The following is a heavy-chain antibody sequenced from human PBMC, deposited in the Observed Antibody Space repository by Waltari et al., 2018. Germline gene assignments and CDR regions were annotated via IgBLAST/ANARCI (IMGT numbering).Heavy chain of an antibody. J-gene: IGHJ4*02. CDR3: ARPSVAARLGSLDY. CDR1: RGSFSAYH. Sequence: QVQLQQWGGGLLRPSETLSLSCSVSRGSFSAYHWTWIRQPPGKGLEWIGEIDHKGAATYNPSLDGRVTISVDTSKNQFSLNLTSVTATDTAIYFCARPSVAARLGSLDYWGQGALVTVSS. V-gene: IGHV4-34*01. D-gene: IGHD3-16*01. CDR2: IDHKGAA.